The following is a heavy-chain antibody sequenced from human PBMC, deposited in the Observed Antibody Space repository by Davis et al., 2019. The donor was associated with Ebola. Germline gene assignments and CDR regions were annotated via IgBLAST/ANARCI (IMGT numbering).Heavy chain of an antibody. J-gene: IGHJ5*02. CDR2: IYYSGST. CDR3: ARGMTTVTTSWFDP. D-gene: IGHD4-17*01. V-gene: IGHV4-31*03. CDR1: GGSISSGGYY. Sequence: SETLSLTCTVSGGSISSGGYYWSSIRQHPGKGLEWIGYIYYSGSTYYNPSLKSRVTISVDTSKNQFSLKLSSVTAADTAVYYCARGMTTVTTSWFDPWGQGTLVTVSS.